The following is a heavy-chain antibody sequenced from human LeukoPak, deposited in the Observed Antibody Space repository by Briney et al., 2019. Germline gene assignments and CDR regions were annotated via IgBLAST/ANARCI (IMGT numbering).Heavy chain of an antibody. J-gene: IGHJ6*02. D-gene: IGHD2-15*01. Sequence: PGGSPRLSCAASGFTFSSYGMHWVRQSPGNGLEWVAFIRYDGSNKYYADSVKGRFTISRDNSKNTLYLQMNSLRAEDTAVYYCAKDLYCSGGSCYPYGMDVWGQGTTVTVSS. CDR2: IRYDGSNK. V-gene: IGHV3-30*02. CDR3: AKDLYCSGGSCYPYGMDV. CDR1: GFTFSSYG.